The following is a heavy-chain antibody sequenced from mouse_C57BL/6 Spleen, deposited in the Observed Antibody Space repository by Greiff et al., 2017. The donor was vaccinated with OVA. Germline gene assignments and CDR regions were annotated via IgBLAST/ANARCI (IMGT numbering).Heavy chain of an antibody. Sequence: QVQLQQSGAELMKPGASVKLSCKATGYTFTGYWIEWVKQRPGHGLEWIGEILPGSGSTNYNEKFKGKATLTADTSSNTAYMQLSSLTTEDSAIYCCARLIPIRGAYWGQGTTLTVSS. J-gene: IGHJ2*01. CDR1: GYTFTGYW. CDR3: ARLIPIRGAY. CDR2: ILPGSGST. V-gene: IGHV1-9*01. D-gene: IGHD1-1*01.